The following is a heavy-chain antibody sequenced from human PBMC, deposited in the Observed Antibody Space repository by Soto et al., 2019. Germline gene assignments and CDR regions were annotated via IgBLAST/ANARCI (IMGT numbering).Heavy chain of an antibody. Sequence: QVQLQESGPGLVKPSGTLSLTCAVSGGSVSSGNWWSWVRQPPGKGLEWIGETYHSGTTNYNPSLKRRVTISLDKSKNHISLNLRTVTAADTAVYYCARHEAVPGTRGFDHWGQGTLVTVSS. V-gene: IGHV4-4*02. J-gene: IGHJ4*02. CDR2: TYHSGTT. D-gene: IGHD6-19*01. CDR3: ARHEAVPGTRGFDH. CDR1: GGSVSSGNW.